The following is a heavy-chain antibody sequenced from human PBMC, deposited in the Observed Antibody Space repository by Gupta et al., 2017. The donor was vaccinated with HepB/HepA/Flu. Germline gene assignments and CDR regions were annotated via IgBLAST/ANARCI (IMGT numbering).Heavy chain of an antibody. Sequence: QVQLQESGPGLVKPSETLSLTCTVSGGSISSYYWSWIRQPPGKGLEWIGYISYSGSTNDNPSLKSRVTISLDTAKKQVSLKLRYVTAAETAVYYCARGGGKAGDFDYWGQGTLVTVSS. V-gene: IGHV4-59*01. CDR2: ISYSGST. D-gene: IGHD2-15*01. CDR1: GGSISSYY. CDR3: ARGGGKAGDFDY. J-gene: IGHJ4*02.